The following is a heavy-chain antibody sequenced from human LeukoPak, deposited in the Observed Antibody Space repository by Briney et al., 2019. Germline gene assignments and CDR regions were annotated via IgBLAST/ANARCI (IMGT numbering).Heavy chain of an antibody. CDR3: ARDEQWLPRY. D-gene: IGHD6-19*01. CDR1: GFTISSYW. V-gene: IGHV3-7*01. CDR2: IKQDGSEK. J-gene: IGHJ4*02. Sequence: GGSLRLSCAASGFTISSYWMSWVRQAPGKGLEWVANIKQDGSEKYYVDSVKGRFTISRDNAKNSLYLQMNSLRAEDTAVYYCARDEQWLPRYWGQGTLVTVSS.